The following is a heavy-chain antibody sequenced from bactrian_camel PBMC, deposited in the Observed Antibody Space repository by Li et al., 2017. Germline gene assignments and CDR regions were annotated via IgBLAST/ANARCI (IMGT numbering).Heavy chain of an antibody. CDR2: MAASSSNT. CDR1: GLMFDNYVY. D-gene: IGHD3*01. V-gene: IGHV3-2*01. J-gene: IGHJ4*01. Sequence: HVQLVEYGGGSVQPGGSLRLSCATSGLMFDNYVYMSWVRQAPGKGLECVSSMAASSSNTYTADSVKGRFTSSRDNAKNTLYLQMNSLKAEDTAVYFCATWATYRAIAHASRAFADWGQGTQVT. CDR3: ATWATYRAIAHASRAFAD.